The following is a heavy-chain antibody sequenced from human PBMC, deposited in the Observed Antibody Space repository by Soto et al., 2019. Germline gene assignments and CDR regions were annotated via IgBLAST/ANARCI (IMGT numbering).Heavy chain of an antibody. CDR3: ASVYCSSTSCYGDNWFDP. J-gene: IGHJ5*02. CDR2: IIPIFGTA. CDR1: GGTFSSYA. V-gene: IGHV1-69*13. Sequence: SVKVSCKASGGTFSSYAISWVRQAPGQGLEWMGGIIPIFGTANYAQKFQGRVTITADESTSTAYMELSSLRSEDTAVYYCASVYCSSTSCYGDNWFDPWGQGTLVTV. D-gene: IGHD2-2*01.